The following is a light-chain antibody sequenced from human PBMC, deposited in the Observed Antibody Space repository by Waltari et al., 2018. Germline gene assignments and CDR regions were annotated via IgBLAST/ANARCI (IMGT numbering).Light chain of an antibody. J-gene: IGKJ2*01. Sequence: DIEMTQSPSTLSASIGDRVTITCRASQSISSWLAWYQQKPGKAPKLLIFRSSSLESGVPSRFSGSGSVTEFTLTISSLQPDDFAIYYCHQYNSYSPFTLGQGTRL. CDR2: RSS. CDR1: QSISSW. CDR3: HQYNSYSPFT. V-gene: IGKV1-5*03.